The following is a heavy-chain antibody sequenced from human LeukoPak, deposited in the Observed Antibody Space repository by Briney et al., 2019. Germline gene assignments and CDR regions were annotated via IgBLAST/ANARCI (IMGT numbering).Heavy chain of an antibody. Sequence: SETLSLTCTVSGGSISTYYWTWIRQPPGKGLEWIGYISYSGSTNYNPSLKSRVTFSVDTSKSQFSLKLSSVTAADSAVYYCARVERGGSGGFQHWGQGTLVTVSS. CDR1: GGSISTYY. D-gene: IGHD3-10*01. V-gene: IGHV4-59*01. CDR3: ARVERGGSGGFQH. J-gene: IGHJ1*01. CDR2: ISYSGST.